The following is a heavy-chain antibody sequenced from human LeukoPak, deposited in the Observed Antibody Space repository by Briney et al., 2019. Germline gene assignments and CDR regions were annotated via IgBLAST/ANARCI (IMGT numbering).Heavy chain of an antibody. Sequence: PGGSLRLSCAASGFTVSSNYMSWVRQAPGKGLEWVANIKQDGSEKYYVDSVKGRFTISRDNAKNSLYLQMNSLRAEDTAVYYCARAWSWGDAFDIWGQGTMVTVSS. D-gene: IGHD1-26*01. J-gene: IGHJ3*02. CDR2: IKQDGSEK. V-gene: IGHV3-7*01. CDR1: GFTVSSNY. CDR3: ARAWSWGDAFDI.